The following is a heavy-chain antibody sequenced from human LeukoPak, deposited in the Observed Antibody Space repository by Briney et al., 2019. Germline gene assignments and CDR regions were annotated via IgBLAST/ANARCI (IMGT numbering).Heavy chain of an antibody. CDR1: DGSISRYY. D-gene: IGHD6-19*01. J-gene: IGHJ1*01. V-gene: IGHV4-59*01. CDR3: AREVAGTGYFQV. CDR2: VYYSGTT. Sequence: SETLSLTCTVSDGSISRYYWNWNRQPPGKALEWIGYVYYSGTTNYNPSLKSRVTISVDSSQNQFSLKLTSVTAADTAVYYCAREVAGTGYFQVWGLGTPVTVSS.